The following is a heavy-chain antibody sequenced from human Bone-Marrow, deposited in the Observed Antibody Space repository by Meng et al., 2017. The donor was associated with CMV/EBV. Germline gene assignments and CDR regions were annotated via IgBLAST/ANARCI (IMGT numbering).Heavy chain of an antibody. D-gene: IGHD3-16*01. CDR1: GFTFNYYT. CDR3: ARETVWESYYFDY. Sequence: GESLKISCAASGFTFNYYTMHWVRQAPGKGLEWVAVISYDGSNKYYADSVKGRFTISRDNSKNTLYLQMNSLRAEDTAVYYCARETVWESYYFDYWGQGTLVTVSS. V-gene: IGHV3-30-3*01. J-gene: IGHJ4*02. CDR2: ISYDGSNK.